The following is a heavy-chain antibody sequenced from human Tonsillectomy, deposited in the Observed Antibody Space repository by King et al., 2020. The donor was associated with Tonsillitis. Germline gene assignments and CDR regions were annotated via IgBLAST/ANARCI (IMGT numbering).Heavy chain of an antibody. CDR1: GGSISSYY. CDR2: IYYSGST. J-gene: IGHJ6*02. V-gene: IGHV4-59*01. Sequence: QLQESGPGLVKPSETLSLTCTVSGGSISSYYWSWIRQPPGKGLEWIGYIYYSGSTNYNPSLKSRVTIPVDTSKNQFSLKLSSVTAADTAVYYCARGPQHRYYYYYGMDVWGQGTTVTVSS. CDR3: ARGPQHRYYYYYGMDV.